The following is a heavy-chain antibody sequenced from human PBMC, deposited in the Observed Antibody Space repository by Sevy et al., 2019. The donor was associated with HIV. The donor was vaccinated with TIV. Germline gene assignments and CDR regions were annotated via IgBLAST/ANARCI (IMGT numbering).Heavy chain of an antibody. J-gene: IGHJ6*03. CDR1: GFTFDSYW. V-gene: IGHV3-74*01. D-gene: IGHD1-26*01. Sequence: GGSLRLSCVASGFTFDSYWMHWVRQAPGKGLVWVSRINSDGSSTPYADSVKGRFTITRDNAKKTLYLQLNRLGAEDTAVYYCTRGDPIVPPAGYYYHMDVWGKGTTVTVSS. CDR3: TRGDPIVPPAGYYYHMDV. CDR2: INSDGSST.